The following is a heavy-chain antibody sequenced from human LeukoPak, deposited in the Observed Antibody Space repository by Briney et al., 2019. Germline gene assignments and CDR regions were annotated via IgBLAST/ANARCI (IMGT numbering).Heavy chain of an antibody. CDR1: GFTFSTHS. CDR2: ISYDGGIK. V-gene: IGHV3-30-3*01. Sequence: GGSLRLSCAASGFTFSTHSMHWVRQAPGKGLEWVAIISYDGGIKYYADSVKGRFTIARDNSKNTLYLQMNSLRIEDTAVYYCARRVEGRGFYHNYAMDVWGQGATVTVSS. J-gene: IGHJ6*02. D-gene: IGHD3-10*01. CDR3: ARRVEGRGFYHNYAMDV.